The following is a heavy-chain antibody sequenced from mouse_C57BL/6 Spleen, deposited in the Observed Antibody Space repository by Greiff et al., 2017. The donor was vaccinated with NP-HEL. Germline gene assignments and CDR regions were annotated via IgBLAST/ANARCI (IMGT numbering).Heavy chain of an antibody. CDR3: AKGRSNYGFAY. CDR1: GYSITSGYY. D-gene: IGHD2-5*01. V-gene: IGHV3-6*01. J-gene: IGHJ3*01. CDR2: ISYDGSN. Sequence: DVKLQESGPGLVKPSQSLSLTCSVTGYSITSGYYWNWIRQFPGNKLEWMGYISYDGSNNYNPSLKNRISITRDTSKNQFFLKLNSVTTEDTATYYCAKGRSNYGFAYWGQGTLVTVSA.